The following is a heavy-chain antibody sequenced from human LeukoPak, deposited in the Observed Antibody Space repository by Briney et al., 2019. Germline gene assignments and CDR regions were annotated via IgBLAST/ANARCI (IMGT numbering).Heavy chain of an antibody. Sequence: GGSPRLSCAASGFTLSDHYIDWVRQAPGKGLEWVGRTRNKAKSYSTEYAASVKGRFIISRDDSKNSLYLQMNSLKTEDTAVYYCSRDVSTVPGSSAFDMWGQGTMVTVSS. CDR1: GFTLSDHY. D-gene: IGHD4-11*01. V-gene: IGHV3-72*01. CDR3: SRDVSTVPGSSAFDM. CDR2: TRNKAKSYST. J-gene: IGHJ3*02.